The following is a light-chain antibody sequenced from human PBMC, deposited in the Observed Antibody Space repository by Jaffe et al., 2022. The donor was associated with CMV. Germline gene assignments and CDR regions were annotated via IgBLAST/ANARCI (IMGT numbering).Light chain of an antibody. CDR1: QAIRSD. CDR3: LQDYTHPWT. J-gene: IGKJ1*01. V-gene: IGKV1-6*01. Sequence: AIQMTQSPSYLSASVGDRVTITCRASQAIRSDLGWYQQKPGKAPKLLIYSASFLQSGVPSRFSGSGSGTEFTLTIRNMQPEDFATYYCLQDYTHPWTFGQGTKVDTK. CDR2: SAS.